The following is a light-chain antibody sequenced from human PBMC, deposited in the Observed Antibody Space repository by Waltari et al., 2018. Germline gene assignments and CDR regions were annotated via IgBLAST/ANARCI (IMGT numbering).Light chain of an antibody. CDR3: QQFDSLPYT. J-gene: IGKJ2*01. CDR2: DAS. Sequence: DIQMTQSPSSLSASVGDRVTITCQASQDISKSLNWYQQKPGKAPNLLIYDASNLEAGVSSRVSGSGSGTDFTFTITSLQPEDIATYYCQQFDSLPYTFGPGTKLEIK. V-gene: IGKV1-33*01. CDR1: QDISKS.